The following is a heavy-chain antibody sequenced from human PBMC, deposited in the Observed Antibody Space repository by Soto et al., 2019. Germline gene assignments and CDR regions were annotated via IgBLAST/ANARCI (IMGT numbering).Heavy chain of an antibody. Sequence: LHTLSLTCAISVDSVSGNSAALNWSRQSPSRGLEWLGRTYYRYKWYNDYAVSVKSRITLNPDTSKNQFSLQLHSVTPEDTAVYYCASDYCSSASCYEDYWFDPWGQGTLVTVSS. CDR3: ASDYCSSASCYEDYWFDP. D-gene: IGHD2-2*01. CDR1: VDSVSGNSAA. CDR2: TYYRYKWYN. V-gene: IGHV6-1*01. J-gene: IGHJ5*02.